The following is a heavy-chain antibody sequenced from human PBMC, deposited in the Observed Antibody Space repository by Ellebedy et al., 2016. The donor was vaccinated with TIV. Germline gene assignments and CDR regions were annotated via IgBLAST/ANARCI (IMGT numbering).Heavy chain of an antibody. J-gene: IGHJ4*02. Sequence: GESLKISXAASGFTFSSYWMSWVRQAPGKGLEWVANIKQDGSEKYYVDSVKGRFTISRDNAKNTLYLQMNSLRAEDTAVYYCARSLVGIYFDYWGQGTLVTVSS. D-gene: IGHD1-26*01. V-gene: IGHV3-7*01. CDR1: GFTFSSYW. CDR3: ARSLVGIYFDY. CDR2: IKQDGSEK.